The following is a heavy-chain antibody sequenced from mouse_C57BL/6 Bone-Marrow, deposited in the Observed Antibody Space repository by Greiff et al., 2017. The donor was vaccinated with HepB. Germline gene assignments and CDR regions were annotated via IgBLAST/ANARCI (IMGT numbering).Heavy chain of an antibody. CDR2: INYDGSST. V-gene: IGHV5-16*01. Sequence: EVKLVESEGGLVQPGSSMKLSCTASGFTFSDYYMAWVRQVPEKGLEWVANINYDGSSTYYLDSLMSRFIISRDNAKNILYLQMSSLKSEDTATYYCARDHSNYAMDYWGQGTSVTVSS. J-gene: IGHJ4*01. CDR3: ARDHSNYAMDY. CDR1: GFTFSDYY.